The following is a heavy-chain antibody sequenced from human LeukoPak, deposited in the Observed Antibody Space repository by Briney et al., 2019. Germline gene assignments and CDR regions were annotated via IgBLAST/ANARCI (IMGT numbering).Heavy chain of an antibody. CDR2: IHPEGNEK. CDR3: ARGNAFSGDH. CDR1: GFTFRNFW. V-gene: IGHV3-7*04. Sequence: GGSLRRSCAASGFTFRNFWMSWLRQAPGRGLEWVANIHPEGNEKYHVESVKGRFTISRDDPKSSLFLQMNGLRVEDTAVYYCARGNAFSGDHWGQGTLVTVSS. J-gene: IGHJ4*02.